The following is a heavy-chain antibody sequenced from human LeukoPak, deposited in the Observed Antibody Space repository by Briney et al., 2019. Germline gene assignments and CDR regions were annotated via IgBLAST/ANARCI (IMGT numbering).Heavy chain of an antibody. CDR2: ISGSGGST. D-gene: IGHD3-10*01. V-gene: IGHV3-23*01. J-gene: IGHJ4*02. CDR1: GFTFSSHA. CDR3: AKALYGSGSYYNSPFDY. Sequence: GGSLRLSCAASGFTFSSHAMNWVRQAPGKGLEWVSAISGSGGSTYYADSVKGRFTISRDNSKNTLYLQMNSLRAEDTAVYYCAKALYGSGSYYNSPFDYWGQGTLVTVSS.